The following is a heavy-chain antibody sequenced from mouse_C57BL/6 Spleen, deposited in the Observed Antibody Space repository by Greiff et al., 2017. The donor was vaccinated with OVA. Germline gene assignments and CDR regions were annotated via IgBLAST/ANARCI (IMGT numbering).Heavy chain of an antibody. CDR1: GYAFTNYL. D-gene: IGHD1-1*01. J-gene: IGHJ2*01. Sequence: VQLQQSGAELVRPGTSVKVSCKASGYAFTNYLIEWVKQRPGQGLEWIGVINPGSGGTNYNEKFKGKATLTADKSSSTAYMQLSSLTSEDSAVYFCARGDYYGSSHYWGQGTTLTVSS. CDR2: INPGSGGT. V-gene: IGHV1-54*01. CDR3: ARGDYYGSSHY.